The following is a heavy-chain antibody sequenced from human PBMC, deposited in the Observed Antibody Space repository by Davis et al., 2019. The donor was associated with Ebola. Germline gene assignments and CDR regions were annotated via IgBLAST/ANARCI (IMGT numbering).Heavy chain of an antibody. D-gene: IGHD4/OR15-4a*01. CDR1: GGTFSSYT. V-gene: IGHV7-4-1*02. J-gene: IGHJ3*02. CDR3: ARGCPAKDGAFDI. CDR2: INTNTGNP. Sequence: AASVKVSCKASGGTFSSYTISWVRQAPGQGLEWMGWINTNTGNPTYAQGFTGRLVFSLDTSVSTAYLQISSLKAEDTAVYYCARGCPAKDGAFDIWGQGTMVTVSS.